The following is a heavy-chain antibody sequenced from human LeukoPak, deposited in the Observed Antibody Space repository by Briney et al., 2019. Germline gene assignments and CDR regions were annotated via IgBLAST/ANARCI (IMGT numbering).Heavy chain of an antibody. J-gene: IGHJ6*03. CDR1: GYTFTSYD. V-gene: IGHV1-8*01. Sequence: ASVKVSCKASGYTFTSYDINWVRQATGQGLEWMGWMNPNSGNTGYAQKFQGRVTMTRNTSISTAYMELSSLRSEDTAVYYCARGGLAHYYYYMDVWGKGTTVTISS. CDR3: ARGGLAHYYYYMDV. CDR2: MNPNSGNT. D-gene: IGHD6-19*01.